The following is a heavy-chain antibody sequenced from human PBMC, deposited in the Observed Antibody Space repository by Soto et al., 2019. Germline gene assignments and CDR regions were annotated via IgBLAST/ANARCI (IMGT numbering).Heavy chain of an antibody. CDR1: GCSVTIGTSY. CDR2: IYYTGST. CDR3: ARVGPSGTNFDY. D-gene: IGHD1-1*01. V-gene: IGHV4-61*01. Sequence: SETLSLTCTVSGCSVTIGTSYWSWILQPPGKGLEWIGYIYYTGSTNYNPSLKSRVAISIDTSKNQFSLKLSSVTAADTAIYFCARVGPSGTNFDYWGQGTLVTVSS. J-gene: IGHJ4*02.